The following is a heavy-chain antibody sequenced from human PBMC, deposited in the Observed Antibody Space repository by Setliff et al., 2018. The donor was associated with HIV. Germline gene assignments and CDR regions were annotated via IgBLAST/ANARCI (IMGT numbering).Heavy chain of an antibody. V-gene: IGHV3-7*01. CDR1: GFTFSNFW. CDR2: IKKDGSER. CDR3: ARDGLEGDMAGRQRTYVFDY. Sequence: PGGSLRLSCAASGFTFSNFWMTWVRQAPGKGLEWVADIKKDGSERNYVDSVKGRFTISRDNAKNSLYLQMNSLRAEDTAVYYCARDGLEGDMAGRQRTYVFDYWGQGTLVTVSS. D-gene: IGHD2-15*01. J-gene: IGHJ4*02.